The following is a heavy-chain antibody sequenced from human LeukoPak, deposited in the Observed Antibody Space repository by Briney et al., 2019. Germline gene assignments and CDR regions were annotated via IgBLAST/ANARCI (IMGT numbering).Heavy chain of an antibody. CDR3: AAHTYYYSSGSFGH. CDR2: MNPSSGNT. J-gene: IGHJ4*02. V-gene: IGHV1-8*01. CDR1: GYSFTSYD. D-gene: IGHD3-10*01. Sequence: GASVTVSCKASGYSFTSYDINWVRQAPGQGPEWIGWMNPSSGNTGYAQRFQGRVTMTRDTSTSTAYLELSSLTSDDTAVYYCAAHTYYYSSGSFGHWGQGTLVTVSS.